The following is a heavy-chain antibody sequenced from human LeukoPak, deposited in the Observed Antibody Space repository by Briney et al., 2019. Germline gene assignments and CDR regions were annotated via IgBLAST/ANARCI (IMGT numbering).Heavy chain of an antibody. V-gene: IGHV3-30*18. CDR3: AKGRHSSGWPNDWSDP. CDR1: GFTFSSYD. J-gene: IGHJ5*02. Sequence: GGSLRLSCAGSGFTFSSYDIHWVRQPPGKGLEWVATISHDGRNKYYTDSVKGRFTISRDNSKNTLFLQMNSLRAEDTAVYYCAKGRHSSGWPNDWSDPWGQGTLVTVSS. D-gene: IGHD6-19*01. CDR2: ISHDGRNK.